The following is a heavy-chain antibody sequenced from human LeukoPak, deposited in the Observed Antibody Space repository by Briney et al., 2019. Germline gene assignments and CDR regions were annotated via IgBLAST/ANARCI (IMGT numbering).Heavy chain of an antibody. J-gene: IGHJ4*02. Sequence: GGSLRLSCAASGFTFSSYAMSWVRQAPGKGLGWVSAISGSGGSTYYADSVKGRFTISRDNSKNTLYLQMNSLRAEDTAVYYCASLVLRTGNFDYWGQGTLVTVSS. CDR3: ASLVLRTGNFDY. CDR1: GFTFSSYA. D-gene: IGHD2/OR15-2a*01. CDR2: ISGSGGST. V-gene: IGHV3-23*01.